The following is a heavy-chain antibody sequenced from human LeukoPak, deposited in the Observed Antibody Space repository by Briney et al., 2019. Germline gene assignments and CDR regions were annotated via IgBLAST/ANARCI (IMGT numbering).Heavy chain of an antibody. Sequence: ASVKVSCKVSGYTLTELSMHWVRQAPGKGREGMGGFDPEDGETIYAQKFQGRVTMTEDTSTDTAYMELSSLRSEDTAVYYCATSYDSSGYYYVGFDYWGQGTLVTVSS. CDR2: FDPEDGET. CDR1: GYTLTELS. CDR3: ATSYDSSGYYYVGFDY. D-gene: IGHD3-22*01. V-gene: IGHV1-24*01. J-gene: IGHJ4*02.